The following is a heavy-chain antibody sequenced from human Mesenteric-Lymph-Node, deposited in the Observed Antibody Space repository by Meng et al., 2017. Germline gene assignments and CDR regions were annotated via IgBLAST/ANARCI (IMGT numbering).Heavy chain of an antibody. CDR2: ISDSGDST. D-gene: IGHD4-23*01. CDR1: GFDFSSYA. Sequence: GESLKISCTASGFDFSSYAMSWVRQAPGKGLEWVSSISDSGDSTFYTDSVKGRFTISRDKSKNTLYLQMNSLRAEETALYFCAKDGNLASCYWGRETLVTVSS. CDR3: AKDGNLASCY. J-gene: IGHJ4*02. V-gene: IGHV3-23*01.